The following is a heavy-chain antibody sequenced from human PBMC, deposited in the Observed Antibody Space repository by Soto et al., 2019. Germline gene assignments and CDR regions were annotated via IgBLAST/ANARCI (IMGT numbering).Heavy chain of an antibody. D-gene: IGHD6-13*01. Sequence: PGGSLRLSCAASGFPFSAYAMNWVRQAPGKGLEWLSYISSGGNTMYYADSVKGRFTISRDNTKNSLYLQMNSLRAEDTAVYYCAKDQGSSWYEIDYWGQGTLVTVSS. J-gene: IGHJ4*02. V-gene: IGHV3-48*04. CDR3: AKDQGSSWYEIDY. CDR1: GFPFSAYA. CDR2: ISSGGNTM.